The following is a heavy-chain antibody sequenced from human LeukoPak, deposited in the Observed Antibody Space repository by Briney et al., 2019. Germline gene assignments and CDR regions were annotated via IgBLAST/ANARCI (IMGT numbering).Heavy chain of an antibody. J-gene: IGHJ4*02. V-gene: IGHV3-9*01. CDR2: ISWNSGSI. Sequence: GGSLRLSCAASGFTFDDYAMHWVRQAPGKGLEWVSGISWNSGSIGYADSVKGRFTIYRANAKNSLYLQMNSLRAEDTALYYCAKSHGWLYYFDYWGQGTLVTVSS. CDR3: AKSHGWLYYFDY. CDR1: GFTFDDYA. D-gene: IGHD5-24*01.